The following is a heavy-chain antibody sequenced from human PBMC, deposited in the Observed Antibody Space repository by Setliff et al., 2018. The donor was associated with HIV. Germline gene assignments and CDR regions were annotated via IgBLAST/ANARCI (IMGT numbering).Heavy chain of an antibody. J-gene: IGHJ5*02. CDR2: IYHSGST. CDR1: GYSISSGYY. V-gene: IGHV4-38-2*01. Sequence: PSETLSLTCAVSGYSISSGYYWGWIRQPPGKGLEWIGSIYHSGSTYYNPSLKSRVTISEDTSKNQFSLRLNSVTAADTAIYYCTRIGSGWSVGWFDPWGQGTLVTVSS. CDR3: TRIGSGWSVGWFDP. D-gene: IGHD6-13*01.